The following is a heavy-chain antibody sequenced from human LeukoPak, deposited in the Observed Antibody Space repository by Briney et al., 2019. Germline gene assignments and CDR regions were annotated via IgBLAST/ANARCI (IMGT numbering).Heavy chain of an antibody. V-gene: IGHV1-24*01. CDR2: FDPEDGET. CDR1: GYTFTSYY. D-gene: IGHD2-2*01. CDR3: ATDFPYARRENWFDP. Sequence: GASVKVSCKVSGYTFTSYYMHWVRQAPGKGLEWMEGFDPEDGETIYAQKFQGRVTMTEDTSTDTAYMELSSLRSEDTAVYYCATDFPYARRENWFDPWGQGTLVTVSS. J-gene: IGHJ5*02.